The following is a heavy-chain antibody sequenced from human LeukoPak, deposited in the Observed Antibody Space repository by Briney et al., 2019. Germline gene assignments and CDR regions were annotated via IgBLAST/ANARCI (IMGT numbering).Heavy chain of an antibody. CDR1: GDSVSSNSAA. D-gene: IGHD2/OR15-2a*01. J-gene: IGHJ4*02. V-gene: IGHV6-1*01. CDR3: ARDLNRQPNF. CDR2: TYYRSQWYN. Sequence: SQTLSLTCAISGDSVSSNSAAWNWIRQSPSRGLEWLGWTYYRSQWYNDYAVSVKSRITIHPDTSRNQFSLHLNSVTPEDTAVYYCARDLNRQPNFWGQGTLVTVSS.